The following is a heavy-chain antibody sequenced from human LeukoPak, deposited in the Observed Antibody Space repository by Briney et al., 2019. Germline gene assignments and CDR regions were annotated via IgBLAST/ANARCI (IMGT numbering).Heavy chain of an antibody. Sequence: GGSLRLSGAALGFTFTAYAMNWVRQSPGKGLEWVSAFIGIALSTDYARSVKGRFTISTDNSKETLYLQRNSLRPEDTAFFFGVKVIMGATHFYYSGMDVWVQETTVAVSS. J-gene: IGHJ6*02. V-gene: IGHV3-23*01. CDR1: GFTFTAYA. D-gene: IGHD1-26*01. CDR2: FIGIALST. CDR3: VKVIMGATHFYYSGMDV.